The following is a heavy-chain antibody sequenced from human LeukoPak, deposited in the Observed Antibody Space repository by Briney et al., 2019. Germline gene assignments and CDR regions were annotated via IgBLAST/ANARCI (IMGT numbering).Heavy chain of an antibody. V-gene: IGHV1-2*02. D-gene: IGHD2-2*01. Sequence: ASVKVSCKASGYTFTGYYMHWVRQAPGQGLEWMGWINPNSGGTNYAQKFQGRVTMTRDTSISTAYMELSRLRSDDTAVYYCARTVLSLGYCSSTSCYGEDYWGQGTLVTVSS. CDR2: INPNSGGT. CDR1: GYTFTGYY. CDR3: ARTVLSLGYCSSTSCYGEDY. J-gene: IGHJ4*02.